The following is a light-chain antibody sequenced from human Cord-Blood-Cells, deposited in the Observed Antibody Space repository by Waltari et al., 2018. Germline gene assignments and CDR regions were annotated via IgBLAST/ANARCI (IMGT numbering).Light chain of an antibody. V-gene: IGLV2-14*01. Sequence: QSALTQPASVSGPPGKSITISCTGTSSDVGGYNSVSWYQQHPGKAPKLMIYDVSNRPSGVSNRFSGSKSGNTASLTISGLQAEDEADYYCSSYTSSSTLVFGGGTKLTVL. CDR1: SSDVGGYNS. CDR2: DVS. CDR3: SSYTSSSTLV. J-gene: IGLJ3*02.